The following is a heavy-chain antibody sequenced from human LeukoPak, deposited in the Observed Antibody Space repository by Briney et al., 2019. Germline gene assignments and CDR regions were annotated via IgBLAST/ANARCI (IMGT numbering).Heavy chain of an antibody. CDR1: GGSISSYY. CDR2: IYYSGST. V-gene: IGHV4-59*01. CDR3: AREARVTYDILTGYFDY. D-gene: IGHD3-9*01. Sequence: SETLSLTCTVSGGSISSYYWSWLRQPPGKGLEWFGYIYYSGSTNYNPSLKSRVTISVDTSKNQFSLKLSSVTAADTAVYYCAREARVTYDILTGYFDYWGQGTLVTVSS. J-gene: IGHJ4*02.